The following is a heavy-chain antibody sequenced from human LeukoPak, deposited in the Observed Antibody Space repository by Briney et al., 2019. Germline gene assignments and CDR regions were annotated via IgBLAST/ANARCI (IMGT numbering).Heavy chain of an antibody. D-gene: IGHD3-10*01. J-gene: IGHJ6*03. CDR2: IKQDGSEK. CDR1: GFTFSSYW. V-gene: IGHV3-7*01. CDR3: ARDSGLVTLFIYYYYMDV. Sequence: PGGSLRLSCAASGFTFSSYWMSRVRQAPGKGLEWVANIKQDGSEKYYVDSVKGRFTISRDNAKNSLYLQMNSLRAEDTAVYYCARDSGLVTLFIYYYYMDVWGKGTTVTVSS.